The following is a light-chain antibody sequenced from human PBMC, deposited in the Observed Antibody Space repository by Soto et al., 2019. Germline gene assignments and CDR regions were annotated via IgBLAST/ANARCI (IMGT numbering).Light chain of an antibody. CDR3: SSFTSSNTHV. Sequence: QSVLTQPASVSGSRGQSITISCTGTSSDFGNYNLVSWYQQHPGKVPKLILFEVNKRPSGVSGRFSGSKSGNTASLTISGLQAEDEADYYCSSFTSSNTHVFGTGTKLTVL. CDR1: SSDFGNYNL. J-gene: IGLJ1*01. V-gene: IGLV2-23*02. CDR2: EVN.